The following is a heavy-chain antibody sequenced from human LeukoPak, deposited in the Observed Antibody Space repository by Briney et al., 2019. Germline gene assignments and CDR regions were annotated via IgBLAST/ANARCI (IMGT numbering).Heavy chain of an antibody. V-gene: IGHV3-7*01. CDR1: GFTFRSYW. CDR2: IKHDGSEK. J-gene: IGHJ4*02. D-gene: IGHD1-26*01. Sequence: GGSLRLSCTASGFTFRSYWMSWVRQAPGKGLEWVANIKHDGSEKYYVDSVKGRFTISRDNAKNSLYLQMNSLRDEGAAVYFCASMWEGGYWGQGTLVTVSS. CDR3: ASMWEGGY.